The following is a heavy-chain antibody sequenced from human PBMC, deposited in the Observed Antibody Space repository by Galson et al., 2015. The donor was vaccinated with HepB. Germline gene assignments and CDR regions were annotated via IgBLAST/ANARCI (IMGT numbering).Heavy chain of an antibody. V-gene: IGHV3-30-3*01. J-gene: IGHJ4*02. D-gene: IGHD2-15*01. CDR1: RFTFSSYT. Sequence: SLSLSCAASRFTFSSYTMNWVRQAPGKGLEWVAFISYDGSNKYFADSVKGRFTISRDNSRNTLYLQMHSLSLEDTAVYYCARSFMVASNHLDCWGQRTLVTVSS. CDR2: ISYDGSNK. CDR3: ARSFMVASNHLDC.